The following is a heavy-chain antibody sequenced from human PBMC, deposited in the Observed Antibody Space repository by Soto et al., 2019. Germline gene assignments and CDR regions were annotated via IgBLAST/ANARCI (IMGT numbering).Heavy chain of an antibody. J-gene: IGHJ4*02. CDR3: ASGIHLWLRRINNGYSG. CDR1: GGTFSTYA. CDR2: IVPMFGTA. D-gene: IGHD5-12*01. Sequence: QVQLVQSGAEVKKPESSVKVSCKAPGGTFSTYAISWVRQAPGQGLEWMGGIVPMFGTANYAQRFQDRVTITADESTNRVYMELSSLRSEDTAVYFCASGIHLWLRRINNGYSGWGQGTLVTVSS. V-gene: IGHV1-69*12.